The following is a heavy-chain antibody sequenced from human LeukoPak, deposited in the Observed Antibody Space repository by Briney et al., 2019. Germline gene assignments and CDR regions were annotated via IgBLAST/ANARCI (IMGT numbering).Heavy chain of an antibody. V-gene: IGHV1-69*01. D-gene: IGHD2-15*01. Sequence: ASVKVSCKASGGTFSSYAISWVRQAPGQGLEWMGGIIPIFGTANYAQKFQGRVTITADESTCTAYMELSSLRSEDTAVYYCARDHVYCSGGSCYGNAFDIWGQGTMVTVSS. CDR3: ARDHVYCSGGSCYGNAFDI. CDR1: GGTFSSYA. J-gene: IGHJ3*02. CDR2: IIPIFGTA.